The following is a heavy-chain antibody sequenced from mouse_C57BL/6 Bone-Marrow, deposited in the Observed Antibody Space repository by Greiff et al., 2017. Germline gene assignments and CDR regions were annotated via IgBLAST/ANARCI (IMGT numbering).Heavy chain of an antibody. CDR3: ARFHLYYGYDEGFAY. CDR1: GYTFTSYG. J-gene: IGHJ3*01. V-gene: IGHV1-81*01. CDR2: IYPRSGNT. Sequence: LVESGAELARPGASVKLSCKASGYTFTSYGISWVKQRTGQGLEWIGEIYPRSGNTYYNEKFKGKATLTADKSSSTAYMELRSLTSEYSAVYFCARFHLYYGYDEGFAYWGQGTLVTVSA. D-gene: IGHD2-2*01.